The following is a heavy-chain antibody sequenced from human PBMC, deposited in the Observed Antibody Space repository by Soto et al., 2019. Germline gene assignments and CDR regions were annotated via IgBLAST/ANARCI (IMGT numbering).Heavy chain of an antibody. Sequence: ASVKVSCKASGGTFSSYAISWVRQAPGQGLEWMGGIIPIFGTANYAQKFQGRVTITADESTSTAYMELSSLRSEDTAVYYCARDGHYYGSGSHPYYYGMDVWGQGTTVTVSS. CDR2: IIPIFGTA. D-gene: IGHD3-10*01. CDR1: GGTFSSYA. V-gene: IGHV1-69*13. CDR3: ARDGHYYGSGSHPYYYGMDV. J-gene: IGHJ6*02.